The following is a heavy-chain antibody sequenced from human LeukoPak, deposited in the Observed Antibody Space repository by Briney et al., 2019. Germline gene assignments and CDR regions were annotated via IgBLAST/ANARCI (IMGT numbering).Heavy chain of an antibody. CDR2: MSGSGRTT. CDR3: AKSYYDSSGYYQRYFDH. Sequence: GGSLRLSCAASGFSFSNYAMDWVRQAPGKGLEWVSAMSGSGRTTYYADSVKGRFTISRDNSKNTLYLQMNSLRAEDTAVYYCAKSYYDSSGYYQRYFDHWGRGTLVTVSS. V-gene: IGHV3-23*01. J-gene: IGHJ4*02. D-gene: IGHD3-22*01. CDR1: GFSFSNYA.